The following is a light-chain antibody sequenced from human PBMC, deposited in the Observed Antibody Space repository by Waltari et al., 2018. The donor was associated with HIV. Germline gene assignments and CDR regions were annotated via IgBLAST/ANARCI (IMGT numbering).Light chain of an antibody. Sequence: QPVLTQSSSASASLGSSVKLTCTLDRGHNTYIITWHRQQPGKAHQYLMKLEGSGSYKRGSAVPDRLSGSSSGADRYLTISNLQSEDEADYYCETWDTNTEVFGGGTKLTVL. CDR1: RGHNTYI. CDR3: ETWDTNTEV. CDR2: LEGSGSY. J-gene: IGLJ3*02. V-gene: IGLV4-60*03.